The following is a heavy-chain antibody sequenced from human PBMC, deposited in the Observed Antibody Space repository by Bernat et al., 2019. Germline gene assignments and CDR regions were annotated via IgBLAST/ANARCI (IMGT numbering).Heavy chain of an antibody. J-gene: IGHJ6*02. CDR3: ARDSCSGGSCPIYYYGMDV. CDR2: ISGSNDYT. D-gene: IGHD2-15*01. V-gene: IGHV3-23*01. CDR1: GFTFSSHA. Sequence: EVQLLESGGGLVLPGGSLRLSCAASGFTFSSHAMTWVRQAPGKGLEWVSVISGSNDYTYYADSVKGRFTISRDNAKNSLYLQMNSLRAEDTAVYHCARDSCSGGSCPIYYYGMDVWGQGTTVTVSS.